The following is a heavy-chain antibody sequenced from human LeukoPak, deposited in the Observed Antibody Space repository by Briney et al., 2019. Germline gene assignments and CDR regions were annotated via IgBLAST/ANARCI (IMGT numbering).Heavy chain of an antibody. J-gene: IGHJ4*02. CDR3: ARVYIVGSGSYYLLDY. V-gene: IGHV4-4*02. D-gene: IGHD3-10*01. Sequence: PSGTLSLTCAVSGFSISSSNWWSWVRQPPGQGLEWIGEIYHSGSTNYNPSLKSRVTISVDKSKNQFSLKLSSVTAADTAVYYCARVYIVGSGSYYLLDYWGQGTLVTVSS. CDR1: GFSISSSNW. CDR2: IYHSGST.